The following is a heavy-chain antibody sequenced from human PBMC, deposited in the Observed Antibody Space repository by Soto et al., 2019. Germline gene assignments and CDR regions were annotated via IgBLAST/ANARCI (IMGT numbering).Heavy chain of an antibody. Sequence: ASVKVSCQASGYTFISYEITWVRQAPGQGPEWMGWISAYNGNTNYAQKLQGRVTMTRDTSTRTAYMELRSLRSDDTAVYYCARWTTNYGMDVWGQGTTVTVS. J-gene: IGHJ6*02. CDR3: ARWTTNYGMDV. CDR2: ISAYNGNT. V-gene: IGHV1-18*01. CDR1: GYTFISYE.